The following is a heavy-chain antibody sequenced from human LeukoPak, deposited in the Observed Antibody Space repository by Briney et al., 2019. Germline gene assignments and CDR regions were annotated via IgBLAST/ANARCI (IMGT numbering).Heavy chain of an antibody. J-gene: IGHJ4*02. V-gene: IGHV1-2*02. CDR2: INPNSGGT. D-gene: IGHD3-22*01. Sequence: ASVKVSCKASGYTFTCYYMHWVRQARGQGLEWMGWINPNSGGTNYAQKFQGRVTMTRDTSISTAYMELSRLRSDDTAVYYCARDQERRYYDSSGLWETDFDYWGQGTLVTVSS. CDR3: ARDQERRYYDSSGLWETDFDY. CDR1: GYTFTCYY.